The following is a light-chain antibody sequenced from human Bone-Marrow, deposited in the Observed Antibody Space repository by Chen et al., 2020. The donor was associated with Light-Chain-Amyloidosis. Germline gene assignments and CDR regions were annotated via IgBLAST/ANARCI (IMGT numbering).Light chain of an antibody. CDR1: SSDVGGDNH. CDR3: SSYAITNTLV. J-gene: IGLJ1*01. CDR2: EVT. Sequence: QSALTQPASVSGSPGQSITISCTGTSSDVGGDNHVSWYQQHPDKAPKLMIYEVTNRPSWVPDRFSGSTSANGASLTISGLQTEEEADYFCSSYAITNTLVFGSGSRVAVL. V-gene: IGLV2-14*01.